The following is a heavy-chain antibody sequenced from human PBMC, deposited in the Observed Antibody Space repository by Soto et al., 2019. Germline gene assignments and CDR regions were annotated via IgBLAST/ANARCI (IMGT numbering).Heavy chain of an antibody. V-gene: IGHV3-21*01. CDR3: ARDHYYGSGSYFSGPDY. J-gene: IGHJ4*02. D-gene: IGHD3-10*01. CDR1: GFTFSSYS. CDR2: ISSSSSYI. Sequence: PGGSLRLSCAASGFTFSSYSMNWVRQAPGKGLEWVSSISSSSSYIYYADSVKGRFTISRDNAKNSLYLQMNSLRAEDTAVYYCARDHYYGSGSYFSGPDYWGQGTLVTVSS.